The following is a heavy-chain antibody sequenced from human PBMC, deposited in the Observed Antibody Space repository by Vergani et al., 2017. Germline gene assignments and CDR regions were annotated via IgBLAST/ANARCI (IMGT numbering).Heavy chain of an antibody. D-gene: IGHD1-1*01. CDR3: PRHTTYTDS. CDR1: EYSFGNYW. CDR2: IYPADSDT. V-gene: IGHV5-51*01. Sequence: EVELVQSGPEMRKPGESLKISCKGSEYSFGNYWIGWVRQMPGKGLEWMGIIYPADSDTRYSPSFQGQVTISADKSISTAFLQWDSLKASDTALYYSPRHTTYTDSWGQGTLVTVSS. J-gene: IGHJ4*02.